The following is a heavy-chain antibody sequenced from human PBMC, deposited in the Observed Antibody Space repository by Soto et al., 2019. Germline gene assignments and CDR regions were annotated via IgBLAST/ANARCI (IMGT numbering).Heavy chain of an antibody. J-gene: IGHJ4*02. V-gene: IGHV3-23*01. Sequence: EVQLLESGGSLVQPGGSLRLSCAASGFTFSSYAMSWVRQAPGKGLEWVSAISGSGGSTYYADSVRGRFTISRDNSKNTLYLQMNSLRAEDTAVYYCAKDSRRYSSGWYEHYWGQGTLVTVSS. CDR1: GFTFSSYA. CDR2: ISGSGGST. CDR3: AKDSRRYSSGWYEHY. D-gene: IGHD6-19*01.